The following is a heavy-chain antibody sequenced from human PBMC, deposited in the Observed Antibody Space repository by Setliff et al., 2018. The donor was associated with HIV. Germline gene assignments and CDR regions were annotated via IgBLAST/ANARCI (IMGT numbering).Heavy chain of an antibody. CDR2: INPNRGDT. V-gene: IGHV1-2*06. D-gene: IGHD3-10*01. Sequence: ASVKVSCKASDYMFIDYYIHWVRQAPGQGLEWMGQINPNRGDTKSHHKFADRLIMSRDTSLTTVYMELTSLRSDDTAVYYCARVSSFNKIIREAFDIWGQGTLVTVS. CDR3: ARVSSFNKIIREAFDI. CDR1: DYMFIDYY. J-gene: IGHJ3*02.